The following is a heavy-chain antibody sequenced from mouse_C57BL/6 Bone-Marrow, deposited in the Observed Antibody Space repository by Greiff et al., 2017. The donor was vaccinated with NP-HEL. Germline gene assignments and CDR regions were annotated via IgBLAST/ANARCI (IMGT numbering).Heavy chain of an antibody. V-gene: IGHV1-55*01. CDR3: ARRRRAAWRFDV. CDR1: GYTFTSSW. Sequence: QVQLQQPGAELVKPGASVKMSCKASGYTFTSSWITWVKQRPGQGLEWIGDIYPGSGSTNYNEKFKSKATLTVDTSSSTAYMQLSSLTSEDSAVYYCARRRRAAWRFDVWGTGTTVTVSS. J-gene: IGHJ1*03. D-gene: IGHD2-12*01. CDR2: IYPGSGST.